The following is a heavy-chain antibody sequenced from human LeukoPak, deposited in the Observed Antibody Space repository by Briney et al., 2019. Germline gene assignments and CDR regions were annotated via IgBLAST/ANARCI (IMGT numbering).Heavy chain of an antibody. CDR3: AKDVDTATRGGMDV. Sequence: GGSLRLPCAASGFTFDDYAMHWVRQAPGKGLEGVSGISWNSGSIGYADSVKGRFTISRDNAKNSLYLQMNSLRAEDTALYYCAKDVDTATRGGMDVWGQGTTVTVSS. J-gene: IGHJ6*02. V-gene: IGHV3-9*01. CDR1: GFTFDDYA. D-gene: IGHD5-18*01. CDR2: ISWNSGSI.